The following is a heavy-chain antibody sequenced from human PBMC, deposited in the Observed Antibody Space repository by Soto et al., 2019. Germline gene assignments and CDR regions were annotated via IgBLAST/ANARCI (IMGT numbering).Heavy chain of an antibody. V-gene: IGHV3-74*01. D-gene: IGHD6-6*01. CDR3: ASGSSSLNFDS. J-gene: IGHJ4*02. Sequence: EVTLVESGGGFVQPGGSLSLSCAASGFTYRSYWMQWVRQAPGKGLVWVSWINSDGSSTSYADSVKGRVTISRDNAKNMLYQEMNSLRAEDTAVYYCASGSSSLNFDSWGQGTLVTVAA. CDR1: GFTYRSYW. CDR2: INSDGSST.